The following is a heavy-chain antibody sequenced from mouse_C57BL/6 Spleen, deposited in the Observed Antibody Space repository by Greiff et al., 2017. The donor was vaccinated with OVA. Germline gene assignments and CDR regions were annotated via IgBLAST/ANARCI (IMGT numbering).Heavy chain of an antibody. CDR1: GYTFTSYW. CDR2: ISPGSGST. J-gene: IGHJ4*01. CDR3: ARGRLRRGDYYAMDY. Sequence: VQLQQPGAELVKPGASVKMSCKASGYTFTSYWITWVKQRPGQGLEWIGDISPGSGSTNYNEKFKSKATLTVDTSSSTAYMQLSSLTSEDSAVYYCARGRLRRGDYYAMDYWGQGTSVTVSS. V-gene: IGHV1-55*01. D-gene: IGHD2-4*01.